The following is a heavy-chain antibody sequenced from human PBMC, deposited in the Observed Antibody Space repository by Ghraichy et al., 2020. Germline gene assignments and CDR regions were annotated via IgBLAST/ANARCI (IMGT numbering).Heavy chain of an antibody. J-gene: IGHJ5*02. CDR3: ARGSGWRGGWFDP. V-gene: IGHV4-34*01. CDR1: GGSFSGYY. CDR2: INHSGST. D-gene: IGHD6-19*01. Sequence: SETLSLTCAVYGGSFSGYYWSWIRQPPGKGLEWIGEINHSGSTNYNPSLKSRVTISVDTSKNQFSLKLSSVTAADTAVYYCARGSGWRGGWFDPWGQGTLVTVSS.